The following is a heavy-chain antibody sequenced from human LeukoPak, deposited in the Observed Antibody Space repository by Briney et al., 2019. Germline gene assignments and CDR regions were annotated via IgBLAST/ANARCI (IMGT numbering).Heavy chain of an antibody. CDR2: INSNSGGT. J-gene: IGHJ5*02. D-gene: IGHD5-24*01. CDR1: VYTLTGYY. CDR3: AKDRSPTSKMDWFDP. Sequence: ASVKVSCKASVYTLTGYYMHWVRQAPGQGLDWMGLINSNSGGTNYAQKFQGRVTMTRDTSISTAYMELSRLRSDDTAVYYCAKDRSPTSKMDWFDPWGQGTLVTVSS. V-gene: IGHV1-2*02.